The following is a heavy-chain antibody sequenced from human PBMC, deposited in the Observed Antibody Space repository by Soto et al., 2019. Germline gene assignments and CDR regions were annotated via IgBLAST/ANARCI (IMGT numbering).Heavy chain of an antibody. V-gene: IGHV4-59*01. Sequence: SETLSLTCTVSGDSISSYYWSWIRQPPGKGLEWIGYIYYSGSTNYNPSLKSRVTISVDTSKNQFSLKLSSVTAADTAVYYCGRSNGDYGDYWIQGTLDTVSS. J-gene: IGHJ4*02. CDR2: IYYSGST. CDR3: GRSNGDYGDY. D-gene: IGHD4-17*01. CDR1: GDSISSYY.